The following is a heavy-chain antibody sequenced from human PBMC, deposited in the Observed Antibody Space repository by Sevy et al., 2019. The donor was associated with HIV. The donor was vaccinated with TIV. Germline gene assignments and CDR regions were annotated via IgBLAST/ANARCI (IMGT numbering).Heavy chain of an antibody. J-gene: IGHJ2*01. Sequence: SETLSLTCAVYGGSFSGYNWTWIRQPPGKGLEWIGEINHSGSTNYNPSLKSRVTISVDTSKNQFSLNLRSVTAADTAVYYCARQSRSGDYWYFDLWGRGTLVTVSS. CDR3: ARQSRSGDYWYFDL. CDR2: INHSGST. CDR1: GGSFSGYN. D-gene: IGHD6-19*01. V-gene: IGHV4-34*01.